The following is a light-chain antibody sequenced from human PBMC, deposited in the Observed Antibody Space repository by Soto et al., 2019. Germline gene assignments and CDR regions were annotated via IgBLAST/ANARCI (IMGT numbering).Light chain of an antibody. CDR3: QYYGSSLPWT. CDR1: QSVSSSS. V-gene: IGKV3-20*01. Sequence: EIVLTQSPGTLSLSPGERATLSCRASQSVSSSSLAWFQQKPGQAPRLLISGASSRATGIPDRFSGSGSGTDFTLAISRLESEDVAVYYCQYYGSSLPWTFGQGTKVEIK. J-gene: IGKJ1*01. CDR2: GAS.